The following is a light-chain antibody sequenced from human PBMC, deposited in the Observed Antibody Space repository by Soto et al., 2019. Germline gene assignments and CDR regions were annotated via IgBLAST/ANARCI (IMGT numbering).Light chain of an antibody. V-gene: IGLV2-14*01. Sequence: QSALTQPASVSGSPGQSITISCTGTSSDVGGYNYVSWYQQHPGKAPKLMIYEVSNRPSGVSNRFSGSKSGNTASLTISGLQAEDEADYYCCSYAGNTLVVFGGGTKLTVL. J-gene: IGLJ2*01. CDR1: SSDVGGYNY. CDR2: EVS. CDR3: CSYAGNTLVV.